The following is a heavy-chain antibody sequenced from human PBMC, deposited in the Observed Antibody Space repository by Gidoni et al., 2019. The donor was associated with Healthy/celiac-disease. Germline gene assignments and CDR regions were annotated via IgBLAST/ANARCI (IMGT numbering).Heavy chain of an antibody. CDR3: AREYYDSSGYRRYDY. Sequence: QVQLVESGGGVVQPGRSLRLSCAASGFNFSSYGMHWVRQAPGKGLEWVAVIWYDGSNKYYADSVKGRFTISRDNSKNTLYLQMNSLRAEDTAVYYCAREYYDSSGYRRYDYWGQGTLVTVSS. J-gene: IGHJ4*02. D-gene: IGHD3-22*01. CDR2: IWYDGSNK. V-gene: IGHV3-33*01. CDR1: GFNFSSYG.